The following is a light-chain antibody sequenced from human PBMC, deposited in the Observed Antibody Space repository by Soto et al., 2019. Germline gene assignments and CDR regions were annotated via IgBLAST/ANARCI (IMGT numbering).Light chain of an antibody. CDR2: AAS. J-gene: IGKJ1*01. Sequence: DIQMTQSPSSLSASLGDRVTITCRASQGIKKYVAWYQQKPVKVPKLLIYAASILQSGVPSRFSSSGPGTDITLTISRLLPEHVATYYYQNYYTVPWAFGQGPKVDI. CDR1: QGIKKY. V-gene: IGKV1-27*01. CDR3: QNYYTVPWA.